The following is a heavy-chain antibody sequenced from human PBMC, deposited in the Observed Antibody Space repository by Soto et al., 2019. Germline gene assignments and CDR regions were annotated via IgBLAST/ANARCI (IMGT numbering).Heavy chain of an antibody. CDR2: IIPISATT. V-gene: IGHV1-69*01. J-gene: IGHJ6*02. CDR1: GVTFSSYA. D-gene: IGHD2-2*01. Sequence: QVQLVQSGAEVKKPGSSVKVSCKASGVTFSSYAISWVRQAPGQGLEWMGGIIPISATTNYAQKFQGRVTITADESTSTAYMELSSLRSEDTAVYYCARSQGSSTSLEIYYYYYYGMDVWGQGTTVTVSS. CDR3: ARSQGSSTSLEIYYYYYYGMDV.